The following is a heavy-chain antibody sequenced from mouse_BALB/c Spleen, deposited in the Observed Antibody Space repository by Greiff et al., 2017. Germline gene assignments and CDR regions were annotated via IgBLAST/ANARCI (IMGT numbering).Heavy chain of an antibody. Sequence: EVQLQQSGTVLARPGASVKMSCKASGYTFTSYWMHWVKQRPGQGLEWIGAIYPGNSDTSYNQKFKGKAKLTAVTSTSTAYMELSSLTNEDSAVYYCTRCDGYLYYAMDYWGQGTSVTVSS. J-gene: IGHJ4*01. V-gene: IGHV1-5*01. CDR2: IYPGNSDT. CDR1: GYTFTSYW. CDR3: TRCDGYLYYAMDY. D-gene: IGHD2-3*01.